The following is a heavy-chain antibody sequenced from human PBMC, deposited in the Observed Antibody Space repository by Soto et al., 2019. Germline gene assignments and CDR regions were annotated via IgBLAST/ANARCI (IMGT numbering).Heavy chain of an antibody. CDR2: ISSSSSTI. V-gene: IGHV3-48*02. CDR3: ARESPSRGAGWFDP. J-gene: IGHJ5*02. Sequence: EVQLVESGGGLVQPGGSLRLSCAASGFTFSSYSMNWVRQAPGKGLEWVSYISSSSSTIYYADSVNGRFTISRDNAKNSLYLQMNSLRDEDPAVYYCARESPSRGAGWFDPWGQGTLVTVSS. D-gene: IGHD3-10*01. CDR1: GFTFSSYS.